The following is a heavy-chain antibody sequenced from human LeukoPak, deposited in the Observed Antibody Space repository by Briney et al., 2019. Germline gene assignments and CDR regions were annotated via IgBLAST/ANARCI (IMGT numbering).Heavy chain of an antibody. CDR3: ARLDRVPTGMEYYHYYYMDV. Sequence: SETLSLTCTVSGYSISSGYYWGWIRQPPGKGLEWIGNIYHSGSTNYNPSLKSRVTISVDTSKNQFSLKLSSVTAADTAVYYCARLDRVPTGMEYYHYYYMDVWGKGTTVTVSS. CDR2: IYHSGST. CDR1: GYSISSGYY. V-gene: IGHV4-38-2*02. D-gene: IGHD1-14*01. J-gene: IGHJ6*03.